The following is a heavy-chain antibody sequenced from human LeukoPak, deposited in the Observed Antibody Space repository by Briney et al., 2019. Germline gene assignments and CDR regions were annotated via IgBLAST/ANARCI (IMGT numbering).Heavy chain of an antibody. Sequence: GGPLRLSCAASGFTFSSYWMNWVRQAPGKGLVWVSRIASDGSSTTYADSVKGRFSISRDNAKNTLYLQMNSLRVEDTAVYYCARGRPHGNDYRGQGTLVTVSS. J-gene: IGHJ4*02. CDR1: GFTFSSYW. CDR2: IASDGSST. CDR3: ARGRPHGNDY. V-gene: IGHV3-74*01. D-gene: IGHD4-23*01.